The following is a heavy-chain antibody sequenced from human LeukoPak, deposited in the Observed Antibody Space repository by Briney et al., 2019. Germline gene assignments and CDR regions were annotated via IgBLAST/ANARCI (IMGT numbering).Heavy chain of an antibody. V-gene: IGHV3-11*01. CDR2: RSGSGTNL. CDR3: ARGAGAFDL. D-gene: IGHD1-26*01. CDR1: GFPFSDYY. J-gene: IGHJ3*01. Sequence: GGSLRLSCAASGFPFSDYYMSWIRQAPGKGLEWVPFRSGSGTNLFYADSVKGRFTISRDNGKNSLYLQMNSMRAEDTAVYYCARGAGAFDLWGQGTMVTVSS.